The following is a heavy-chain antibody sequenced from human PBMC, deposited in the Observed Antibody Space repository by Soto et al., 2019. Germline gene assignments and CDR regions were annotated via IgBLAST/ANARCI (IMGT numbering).Heavy chain of an antibody. CDR1: VGPSNFHC. D-gene: IGHD2-15*01. J-gene: IGHJ6*02. Sequence: ETLSPTCTVPVGPSNFHCWSWIWQPHGGGLEWIGYIYYAWNTLYTPSLNRRVTISVDTPKKQFSLKLTSVTAADTAVYYCARHDVVPKLQNGMGVWGQGTRVTVS. CDR3: ARHDVVPKLQNGMGV. V-gene: IGHV4-59*11. CDR2: IYYAWNT.